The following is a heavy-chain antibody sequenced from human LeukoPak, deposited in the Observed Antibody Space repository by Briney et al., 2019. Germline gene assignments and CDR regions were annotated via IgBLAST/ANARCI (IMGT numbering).Heavy chain of an antibody. V-gene: IGHV6-1*01. Sequence: SQTLSLTCAISGDSVSSKNGAWNWIRQSPSRGLEWLGRTYYRSKWYDDYADSAKGRITISPDTSKNQFSLHVYSVTPEDTAVYYCARGLGTSGWYTFDFWGQGTLVTVSS. CDR1: GDSVSSKNGA. CDR2: TYYRSKWYD. J-gene: IGHJ4*02. D-gene: IGHD6-19*01. CDR3: ARGLGTSGWYTFDF.